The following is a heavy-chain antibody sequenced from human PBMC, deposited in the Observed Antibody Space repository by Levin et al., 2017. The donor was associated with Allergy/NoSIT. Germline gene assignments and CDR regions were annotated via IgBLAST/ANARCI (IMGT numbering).Heavy chain of an antibody. V-gene: IGHV5-51*01. J-gene: IGHJ4*02. CDR2: IYPGDSDT. CDR1: GYSFISYW. CDR3: ARHVSCSSTSCFGFAY. D-gene: IGHD2-2*01. Sequence: GGSLRLSCKGSGYSFISYWIGWVRQMPGKGLEWMGSIYPGDSDTRYSPSFQGQVTISADKSISTSYLPWSSLKASDTAIYYCARHVSCSSTSCFGFAYWGQGTLVTVSS.